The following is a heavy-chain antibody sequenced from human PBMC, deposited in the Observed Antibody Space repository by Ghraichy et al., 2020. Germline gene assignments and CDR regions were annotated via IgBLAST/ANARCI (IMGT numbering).Heavy chain of an antibody. D-gene: IGHD2-21*02. J-gene: IGHJ4*02. Sequence: SETLSLTCTVSGGSISSYYWSWIRQPPGKGLEWIGSIYYSGSTNYNPSLKRRVTISVDTSKNQFSLKLSSVTAADTAVYYCARVPYCGGDCYPAPFDYWGQGTLVTVSS. CDR1: GGSISSYY. CDR2: IYYSGST. V-gene: IGHV4-59*01. CDR3: ARVPYCGGDCYPAPFDY.